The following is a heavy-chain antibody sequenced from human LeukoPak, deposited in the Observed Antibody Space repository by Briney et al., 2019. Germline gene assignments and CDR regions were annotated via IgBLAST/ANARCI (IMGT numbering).Heavy chain of an antibody. CDR1: GFTFSSYS. V-gene: IGHV3-21*01. CDR2: ISSSSSYI. Sequence: GGSLRLSCAASGFTFSSYSMNWVRQAPGKGLEWVSSISSSSSYIYYADSVKGRFTISRDNAKNSLYLQMNSLRAEDTAVYYCARHDILIGYPSFDYWGQGTLVTVSS. D-gene: IGHD3-9*01. CDR3: ARHDILIGYPSFDY. J-gene: IGHJ4*02.